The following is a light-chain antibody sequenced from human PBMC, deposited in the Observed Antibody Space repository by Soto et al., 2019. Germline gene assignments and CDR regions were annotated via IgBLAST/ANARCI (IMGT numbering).Light chain of an antibody. CDR1: SSNIGAGYD. J-gene: IGLJ2*01. V-gene: IGLV1-40*01. CDR3: QSYDSSLSGVV. Sequence: QSVLTQPPSVSGAPGQRVTISCTGSSSNIGAGYDVHWYQQLPGTAPKLLIYGNSNRPSGVPDRFSGSKSGTSASLAITGLQATDEAAYYDQSYDSSLSGVVFGGGTKLTVL. CDR2: GNS.